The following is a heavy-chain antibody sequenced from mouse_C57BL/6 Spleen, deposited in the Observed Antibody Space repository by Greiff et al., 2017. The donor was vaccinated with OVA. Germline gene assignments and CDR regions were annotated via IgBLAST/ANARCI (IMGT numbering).Heavy chain of an antibody. CDR2: IYPGDGDT. J-gene: IGHJ3*01. CDR3: ARNYYGSSYQFAY. CDR1: GYAFSSYW. V-gene: IGHV1-80*01. D-gene: IGHD1-1*01. Sequence: VQLQQSGAELVKPGASVKISCKASGYAFSSYWMNWVKQRPGKGLEWIGQIYPGDGDTNYNGKFKGKATLTADKSSSTAYMQLSSLTSEDSAVYFCARNYYGSSYQFAYWGQGTLVTVSA.